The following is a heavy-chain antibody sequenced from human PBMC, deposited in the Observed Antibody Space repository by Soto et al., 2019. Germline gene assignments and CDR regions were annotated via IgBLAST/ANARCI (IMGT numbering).Heavy chain of an antibody. V-gene: IGHV3-23*01. CDR3: AKGPXIFGVVITFEYYYGMDV. CDR1: GFILSSSA. CDR2: ISGSGTST. Sequence: GGSLRLSCAASGFILSSSAMSWVRQAPGKGLEWVSAISGSGTSTYYADSVKGRFTISGDNSKNTVYLQMNSLRTEDTAVYYCAKGPXIFGVVITFEYYYGMDVWGQGTTVTVSS. D-gene: IGHD3-3*01. J-gene: IGHJ6*01.